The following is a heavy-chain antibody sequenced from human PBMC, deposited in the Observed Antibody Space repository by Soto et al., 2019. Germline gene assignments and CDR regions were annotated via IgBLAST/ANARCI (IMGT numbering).Heavy chain of an antibody. CDR2: ISGSGGRT. CDR1: GFTFSSYA. Sequence: GGSLRLSCAASGFTFSSYAMSWVRQAPGKGLEWVSAISGSGGRTYYADSVKGRFTISRDNSKNTLYLQMNSLRAEDTAVYYCAKDRASDIVVVVAVTGELDYWGQGTLVTVSS. CDR3: AKDRASDIVVVVAVTGELDY. D-gene: IGHD2-15*01. V-gene: IGHV3-23*01. J-gene: IGHJ4*02.